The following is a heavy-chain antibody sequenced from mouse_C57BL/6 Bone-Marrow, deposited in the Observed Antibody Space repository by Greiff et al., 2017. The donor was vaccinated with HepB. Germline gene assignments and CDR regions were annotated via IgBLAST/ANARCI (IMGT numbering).Heavy chain of an antibody. CDR1: GFTFSSYG. V-gene: IGHV5-6*01. Sequence: EVQLVESGGDLVKPGGSLKLSCAASGFTFSSYGMSWVRQTPDKRLEWVATISSGGSYNYYPDSVKGRFTISRDNAKNTLYLQMSSLKSEDTAMYYCARPRDSSPLAYWGQGTLVTVSA. CDR3: ARPRDSSPLAY. J-gene: IGHJ3*01. D-gene: IGHD3-2*02. CDR2: ISSGGSYN.